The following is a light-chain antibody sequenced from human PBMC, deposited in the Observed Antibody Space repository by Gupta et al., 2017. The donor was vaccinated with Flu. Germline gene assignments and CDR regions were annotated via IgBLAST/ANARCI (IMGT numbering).Light chain of an antibody. V-gene: IGKV3-15*01. CDR3: QQYTAWPLS. CDR2: DAS. CDR1: QTVYTN. J-gene: IGKJ4*01. Sequence: EIVMTQSPATLSVSPGERATVSCRASQTVYTNLAWYQQTPGQAPRLLIYDASTRATGIPARFSGSGSGTEFILSISSLQSEDFAAYYCQQYTAWPLSFGGGTTVEI.